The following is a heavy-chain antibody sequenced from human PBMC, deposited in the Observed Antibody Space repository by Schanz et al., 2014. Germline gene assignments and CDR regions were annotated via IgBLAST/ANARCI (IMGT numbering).Heavy chain of an antibody. CDR1: GFSVGNKY. D-gene: IGHD1-26*01. V-gene: IGHV3-23*04. J-gene: IGHJ2*01. Sequence: EVQLVESGGGWVQPGGSLRLSCAASGFSVGNKYMNWVRQAPGKGLEWVSAISGSGGSTYYADSVKGRFTISRDNSKNTLYLQMNSLRAEDTAVYYCARNRGSGGQNWYFDLWGRGTLVTVSS. CDR2: ISGSGGST. CDR3: ARNRGSGGQNWYFDL.